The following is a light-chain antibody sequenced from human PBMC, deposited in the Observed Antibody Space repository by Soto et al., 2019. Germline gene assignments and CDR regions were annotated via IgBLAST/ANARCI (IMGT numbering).Light chain of an antibody. CDR3: QQYDDWRVT. J-gene: IGKJ4*01. Sequence: EIVMTQSPATLSVSPGERATLSCRASQSVSRNLAWYQQKPGQAPRLLMYGASTRVTGIPARFSGSGSGTEFTLTISSLQSEDFAVYYCQQYDDWRVTFGGGTKVEIK. CDR1: QSVSRN. CDR2: GAS. V-gene: IGKV3-15*01.